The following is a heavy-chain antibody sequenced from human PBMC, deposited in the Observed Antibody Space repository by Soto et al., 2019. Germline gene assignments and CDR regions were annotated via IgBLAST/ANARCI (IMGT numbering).Heavy chain of an antibody. J-gene: IGHJ4*02. Sequence: AVRVYCVASGFTFSSYGMNWVRQAPGKGLEWVAVISYDGSNKYYADSVKGRFTISRDNSKNTLYLQMNSLRAEDTAVYYCAKGSSGYYPDYWGQATLVTVSS. CDR1: GFTFSSYG. CDR3: AKGSSGYYPDY. V-gene: IGHV3-30*18. CDR2: ISYDGSNK. D-gene: IGHD3-22*01.